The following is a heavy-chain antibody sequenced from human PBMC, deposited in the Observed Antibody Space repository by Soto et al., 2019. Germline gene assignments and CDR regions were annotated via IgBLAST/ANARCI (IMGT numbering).Heavy chain of an antibody. CDR2: INAGNGNT. J-gene: IGHJ5*02. V-gene: IGHV1-3*01. CDR3: ASGMYYYDSSAPGWFDP. Sequence: GASVKVSCKASGYTFTSYAMHWVRQAPGQRLEWMGWINAGNGNTKYSQKLKGRVTITRDTSASTAYMELSSLRSEDTAVYYCASGMYYYDSSAPGWFDPWGQGTLVTVSS. D-gene: IGHD3-22*01. CDR1: GYTFTSYA.